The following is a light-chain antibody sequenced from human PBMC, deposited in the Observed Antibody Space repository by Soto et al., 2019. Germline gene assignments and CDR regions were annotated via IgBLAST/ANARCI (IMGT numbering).Light chain of an antibody. V-gene: IGKV3-15*01. CDR2: GAS. CDR3: QQYDSWPPSYS. CDR1: QSVNTY. J-gene: IGKJ2*01. Sequence: EIVMTQSPATLSVSLGDRATLSCRASQSVNTYLAWYQQTPGQAPRLLIYGASTRATGIPARFSGSGSETDFTLTISSLQSEDFAVYYCQQYDSWPPSYSFGQGTKLEIK.